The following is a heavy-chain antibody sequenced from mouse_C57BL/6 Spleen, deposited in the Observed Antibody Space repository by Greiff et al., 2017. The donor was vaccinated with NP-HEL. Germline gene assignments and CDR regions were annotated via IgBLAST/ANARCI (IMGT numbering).Heavy chain of an antibody. J-gene: IGHJ4*01. V-gene: IGHV2-9*01. CDR3: AKQGSSYAMDY. CDR2: IWGGGGT. Sequence: VQGVESGPGLVAPSQSLSITCTVSGFSFTSYGVDWFRQPPGKGLEWRGVIWGGGGTNYNSADMSRLSINKDNSKSQVFLKMNSLQTDDTAMYDCAKQGSSYAMDYWGQGTSVTVSS. CDR1: GFSFTSYG.